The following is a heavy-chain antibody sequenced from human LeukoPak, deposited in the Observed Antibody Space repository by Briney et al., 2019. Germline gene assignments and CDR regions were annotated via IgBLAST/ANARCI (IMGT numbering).Heavy chain of an antibody. D-gene: IGHD6-13*01. CDR1: GGSISSYY. CDR2: IYYSGYT. Sequence: SETLSLTCTVSGGSISSYYWSWIRQPPGKGLEWIGCIYYSGYTNYKSSLKSRVTISVDTSKNQFSLKLSSVTAADTAVYYCARFELGNWFDPWGQGTLVTVSS. J-gene: IGHJ5*02. V-gene: IGHV4-59*01. CDR3: ARFELGNWFDP.